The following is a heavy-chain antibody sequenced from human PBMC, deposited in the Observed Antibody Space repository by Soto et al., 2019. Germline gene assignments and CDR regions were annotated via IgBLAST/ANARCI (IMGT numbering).Heavy chain of an antibody. V-gene: IGHV4-61*01. CDR1: GGSVSSGSRY. CDR3: ARGDYYGSGSYYEMEY. D-gene: IGHD3-10*01. J-gene: IGHJ4*02. CDR2: IFYSGST. Sequence: PSETLSLTCTVSGGSVSSGSRYWSWIRQSPGKGLEWIGYIFYSGSTNYNPSLKSRVTISVDTSKNQFSLKLSSVTAADTAVYYCARGDYYGSGSYYEMEYWGQGTLVTVSS.